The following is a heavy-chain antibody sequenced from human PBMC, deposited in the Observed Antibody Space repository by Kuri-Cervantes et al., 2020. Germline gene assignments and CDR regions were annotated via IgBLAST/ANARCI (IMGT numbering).Heavy chain of an antibody. CDR1: GFSLSSGA. Sequence: GGSLRLSCAASGFSLSSGAMSWVRQAPGKGLEWVSTIGPGGTDTYYPDSVKGRFTISRDSSKNTLYLQMNSLKTEDTAVYYCTTDDDYGAFDIWGQGTMVTVSS. CDR2: IGPGGTDT. CDR3: TTDDDYGAFDI. V-gene: IGHV3-23*01. J-gene: IGHJ3*02. D-gene: IGHD4-17*01.